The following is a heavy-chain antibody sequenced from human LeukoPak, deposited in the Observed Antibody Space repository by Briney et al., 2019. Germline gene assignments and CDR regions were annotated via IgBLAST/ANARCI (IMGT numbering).Heavy chain of an antibody. D-gene: IGHD4-23*01. V-gene: IGHV3-23*01. CDR2: MSGSGVST. Sequence: GGSLRLSCAASGFTFSSYAMSWVRQAPGKGLAWVSTMSGSGVSTYYADSVKGRFTISRDNSKNTLYLQMNSLRAEDTAVYYCARTYYSGNSLGYFDLWGRGTLVTVSS. CDR1: GFTFSSYA. CDR3: ARTYYSGNSLGYFDL. J-gene: IGHJ2*01.